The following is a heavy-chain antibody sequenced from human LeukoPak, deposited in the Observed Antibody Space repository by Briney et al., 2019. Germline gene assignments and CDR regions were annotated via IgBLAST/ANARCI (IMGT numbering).Heavy chain of an antibody. J-gene: IGHJ4*02. CDR1: GYTFTGYY. D-gene: IGHD2-15*01. Sequence: ASVKVSCKASGYTFTGYYMHWVRQAPGQGLEWMGWINPNSAGTNYAQKFQGWVTMTRDTSISTAYMELSRLRSDDTAVYYCARGRGYCSGGSCYSGDTYFDYWGQGTLVTVSS. CDR3: ARGRGYCSGGSCYSGDTYFDY. V-gene: IGHV1-2*04. CDR2: INPNSAGT.